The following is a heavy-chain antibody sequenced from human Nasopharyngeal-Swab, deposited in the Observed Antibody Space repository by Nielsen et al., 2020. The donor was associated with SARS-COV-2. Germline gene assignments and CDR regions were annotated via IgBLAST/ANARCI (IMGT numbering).Heavy chain of an antibody. V-gene: IGHV4-30-2*01. CDR3: ARGGFGELLLGY. CDR2: IYHSGST. D-gene: IGHD3-10*01. Sequence: WIRQPPGKGLEWIGYIYHSGSTYYNPSLKSRVTISVDRSKNQFSLKLSSVTAADTAVYYCARGGFGELLLGYWGQGTLVTVS. J-gene: IGHJ4*02.